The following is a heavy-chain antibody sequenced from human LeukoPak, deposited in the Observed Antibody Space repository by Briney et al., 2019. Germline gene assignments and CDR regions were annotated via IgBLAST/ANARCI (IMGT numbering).Heavy chain of an antibody. Sequence: VQVSCQASGYTFTGYYMHWVRQAPGQGLEWMGRINPNSGGTNYAQKFQGRVTMTRDTSISTAYMELSRLRSDDTAVYYCASRTGDGAFDIWGQGTVVTVSS. J-gene: IGHJ3*02. D-gene: IGHD7-27*01. CDR3: ASRTGDGAFDI. CDR2: INPNSGGT. V-gene: IGHV1-2*06. CDR1: GYTFTGYY.